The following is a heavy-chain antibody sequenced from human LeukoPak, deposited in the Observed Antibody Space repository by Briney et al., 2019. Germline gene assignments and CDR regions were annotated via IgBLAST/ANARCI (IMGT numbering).Heavy chain of an antibody. Sequence: SETLSLTCTVSGDSLSNGNYYWSWLRQPPGKALEWIGYIYYTGKTYYNPSLEGRVTILVGTSRNHFSVKLSSVTAEDTAVYYCARSQNYYGSGDYWSQGTLVTVSS. CDR1: GDSLSNGNYY. CDR3: ARSQNYYGSGDY. CDR2: IYYTGKT. V-gene: IGHV4-61*03. J-gene: IGHJ4*02. D-gene: IGHD3-10*01.